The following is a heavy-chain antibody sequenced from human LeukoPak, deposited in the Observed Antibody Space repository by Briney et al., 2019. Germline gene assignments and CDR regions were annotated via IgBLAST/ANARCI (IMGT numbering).Heavy chain of an antibody. D-gene: IGHD3-10*01. CDR3: VRGGDGGYYFDY. CDR1: DGSFSGY. CDR2: IKDTGNT. J-gene: IGHJ4*02. V-gene: IGHV4-34*01. Sequence: SKTLSLTCGVYDGSFSGYWTWIRQPPGKGLEWIVEIKDTGNTNYNPSLKSRLTISIDTSKKQFSLNLRSVTAADTAVYYCVRGGDGGYYFDYWGQGALVTVSS.